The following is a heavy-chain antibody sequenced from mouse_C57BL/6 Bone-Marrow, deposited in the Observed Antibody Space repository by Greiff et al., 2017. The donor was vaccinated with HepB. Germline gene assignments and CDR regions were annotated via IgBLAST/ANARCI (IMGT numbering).Heavy chain of an antibody. V-gene: IGHV10-1*01. J-gene: IGHJ4*01. D-gene: IGHD1-1*01. Sequence: EVHLVESGGGLVQPKGSLKLSCAASGFSFNTYAMNWVRQAPGKGLEWVARIRSKSNNYATYYADSVKDRFTISRDDSESMLYLQMNNLKTEDTAMYYCVRHSLRYRAMDYWGQGTSVTVSS. CDR3: VRHSLRYRAMDY. CDR2: IRSKSNNYAT. CDR1: GFSFNTYA.